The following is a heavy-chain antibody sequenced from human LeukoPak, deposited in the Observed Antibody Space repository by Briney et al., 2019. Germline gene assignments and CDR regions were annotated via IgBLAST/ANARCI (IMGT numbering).Heavy chain of an antibody. Sequence: GGSLRLSCAASGFTFSSYAMHWVRQAPGKGLEWVAVISYDGSNKYYADSVKGRFTISRDNSRNTLYLQMNSLRPEDTAVYYCAKAIWVAATSSWFCLDYWGQGTLVTVSS. CDR2: ISYDGSNK. CDR3: AKAIWVAATSSWFCLDY. CDR1: GFTFSSYA. J-gene: IGHJ4*02. D-gene: IGHD3-10*01. V-gene: IGHV3-30-3*01.